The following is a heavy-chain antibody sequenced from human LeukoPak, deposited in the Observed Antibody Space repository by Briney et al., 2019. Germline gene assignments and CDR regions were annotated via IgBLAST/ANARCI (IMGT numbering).Heavy chain of an antibody. CDR3: ARGRRYYYGSGSYDY. V-gene: IGHV4-39*07. CDR2: IYYSGST. D-gene: IGHD3-10*01. CDR1: GGSISNSNYH. J-gene: IGHJ4*02. Sequence: SETLSLTCTVSGGSISNSNYHWGWIRQPPGKGLGWIGSIYYSGSTYYNPSLKSRVTISVDTSKNQFSLKLSSVTAADTAVYYCARGRRYYYGSGSYDYWGQGTLVTVSS.